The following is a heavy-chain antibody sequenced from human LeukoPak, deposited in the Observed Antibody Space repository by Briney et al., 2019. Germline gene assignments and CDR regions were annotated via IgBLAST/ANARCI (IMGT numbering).Heavy chain of an antibody. CDR3: ARHYGP. CDR1: GVTLSTYA. D-gene: IGHD3-10*01. CDR2: IYDSGNT. J-gene: IGHJ5*02. Sequence: GSLRLSCAASGVTLSTYAMSWARQPPGKGLEWIGSIYDSGNTYYNPSLKSRVTISVDTSKNQFSLKLNSVTAADTAVYYCARHYGPWGQGTLVTVSS. V-gene: IGHV4-39*01.